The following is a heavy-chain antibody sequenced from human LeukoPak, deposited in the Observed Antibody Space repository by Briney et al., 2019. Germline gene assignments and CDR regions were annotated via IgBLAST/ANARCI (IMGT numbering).Heavy chain of an antibody. CDR3: ARDPAFRGAQMEY. Sequence: ASVKVSFKASCYTLTSYGFSWVRQAPGQGLEWMGWISGYNGNTNYAQNLQGRVNMTIDTSTSTAYMELGSLRSDDPAVYYCARDPAFRGAQMEYWGQGTLVTVSS. J-gene: IGHJ4*02. D-gene: IGHD3-10*01. CDR1: CYTLTSYG. CDR2: ISGYNGNT. V-gene: IGHV1-18*01.